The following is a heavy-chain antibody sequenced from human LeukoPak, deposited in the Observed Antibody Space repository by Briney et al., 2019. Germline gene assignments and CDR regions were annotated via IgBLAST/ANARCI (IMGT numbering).Heavy chain of an antibody. CDR1: GFTFSSYW. V-gene: IGHV3-7*01. CDR3: ASTVWHSFDY. J-gene: IGHJ4*02. Sequence: GGSLRLSCAASGFTFSSYWMSWVRQAPGKGLEWVANIKQDGSEKYYVDSVKGRFTISRDNAKNALYLQMSSLRAEDTAVYYCASTVWHSFDYWGQGTLVTVSS. CDR2: IKQDGSEK. D-gene: IGHD2-8*01.